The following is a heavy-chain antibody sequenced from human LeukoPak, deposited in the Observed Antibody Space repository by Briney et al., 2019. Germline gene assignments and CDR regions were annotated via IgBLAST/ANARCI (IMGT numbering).Heavy chain of an antibody. CDR2: INHSGST. CDR1: GFAFSSYV. J-gene: IGHJ2*01. V-gene: IGHV4-34*01. Sequence: GSLRLSCVVSGFAFSSYVVSWIRQPPGKGLEWIGEINHSGSTNYNPSLKSRVTISVDTSKNQFSLKLSSVTAADTAVYYCARGGRSLVAAQFDLWGRGTLVTVSS. CDR3: ARGGRSLVAAQFDL. D-gene: IGHD2-15*01.